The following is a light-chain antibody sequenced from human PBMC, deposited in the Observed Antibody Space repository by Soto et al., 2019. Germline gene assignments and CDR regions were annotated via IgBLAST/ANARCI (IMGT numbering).Light chain of an antibody. CDR3: HQYASPPPLYT. CDR1: QSVSSRY. V-gene: IGKV3-20*01. J-gene: IGKJ2*01. CDR2: GAS. Sequence: EIVLTQSPGTLSLSPGERATLSCRASQSVSSRYLAWYQQKPGQAPSLLIYGASSMATGIPDRFTGSWSGTGFTLTISRLEPEDFAVYYCHQYASPPPLYTFGQGTKLEIK.